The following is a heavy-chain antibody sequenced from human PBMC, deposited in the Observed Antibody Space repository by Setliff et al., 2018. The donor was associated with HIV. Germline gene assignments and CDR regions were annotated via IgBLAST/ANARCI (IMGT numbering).Heavy chain of an antibody. V-gene: IGHV4-39*01. CDR3: GRSIVPVASGYYYFEY. CDR2: IYHTGST. J-gene: IGHJ4*02. Sequence: SETLSLTCTVSGGSINSTSYYWGWIRQPPGNGLEWIGSIYHTGSTYYKPSLKSRVTISVDTSKNQFSLRLRSVAAGDAAVYYCGRSIVPVASGYYYFEYWGQGTLVTVSS. CDR1: GGSINSTSYY. D-gene: IGHD3-3*01.